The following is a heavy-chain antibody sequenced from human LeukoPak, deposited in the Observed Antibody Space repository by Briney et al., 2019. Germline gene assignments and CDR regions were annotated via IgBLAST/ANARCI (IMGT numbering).Heavy chain of an antibody. CDR3: ARDREGFGQNYYYYMDV. CDR1: GFTFSSYA. J-gene: IGHJ6*03. Sequence: GGSLRLSCAASGFTFSSYAMTWVRQAPGKGLQWVSAVSGSGAHTYYADSVKGRFTISRDNSKNTLYLQMGSLRAEDMAVYYCARDREGFGQNYYYYMDVWGKGTTVTVSS. V-gene: IGHV3-23*01. D-gene: IGHD3-10*01. CDR2: VSGSGAHT.